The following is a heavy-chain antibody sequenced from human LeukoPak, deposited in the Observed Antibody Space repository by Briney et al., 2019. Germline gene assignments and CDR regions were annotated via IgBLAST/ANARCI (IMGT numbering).Heavy chain of an antibody. CDR1: GFTFDDYA. V-gene: IGHV3-9*03. CDR3: AKGPTTVIGTPWDYLDY. J-gene: IGHJ4*02. CDR2: ISWNSGSI. Sequence: KTGRSLRLSCAASGFTFDDYAMHWVRQAPGKGLEWVSGISWNSGSIGYADSVKGRFTISRDNAKNSLYLQMNSLRAEDMALYYCAKGPTTVIGTPWDYLDYWGQGTLVTVSS. D-gene: IGHD4-17*01.